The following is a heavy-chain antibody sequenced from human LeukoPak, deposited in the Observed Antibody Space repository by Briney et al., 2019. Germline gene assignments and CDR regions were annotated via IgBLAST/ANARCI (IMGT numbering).Heavy chain of an antibody. CDR2: IYSGGST. D-gene: IGHD6-13*01. J-gene: IGHJ4*02. V-gene: IGHV3-53*01. CDR3: ARPLDSSNNYSGY. CDR1: GFTVSSNY. Sequence: GGSLRLSCAASGFTVSSNYMSWVRQAPGKGLEWVSVIYSGGSTYYADSVKGRFTISRDNSKNSLYLQMNSLRAEDTAVYYCARPLDSSNNYSGYWGQGTLVTVSA.